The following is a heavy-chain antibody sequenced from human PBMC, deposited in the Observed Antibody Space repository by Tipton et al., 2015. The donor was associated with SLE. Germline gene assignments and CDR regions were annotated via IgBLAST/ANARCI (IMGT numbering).Heavy chain of an antibody. CDR2: ISAYNGNT. V-gene: IGHV1-18*01. D-gene: IGHD3-10*01. CDR3: ARDANYYGSGSYPY. J-gene: IGHJ4*02. CDR1: GYTFTSYG. Sequence: QLVQSGAEVKKPGASVKVSCKASGYTFTSYGIGWVRQAPGQGLEWMGWISAYNGNTNYAQKLQGRVTMTTDTSTSTAYMELRSLRSDDTAVYYCARDANYYGSGSYPYWGQGTLVTVSS.